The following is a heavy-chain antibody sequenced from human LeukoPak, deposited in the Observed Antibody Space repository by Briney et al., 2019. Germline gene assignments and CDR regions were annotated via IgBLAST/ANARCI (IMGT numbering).Heavy chain of an antibody. CDR2: IRNDGNKY. V-gene: IGHV3-30*02. D-gene: IGHD3-10*01. CDR3: AKGPATVGVRGYNWFDP. Sequence: WGSLRLSCVASGFTFSSSGMHWVRQSPGKGLEWVAFIRNDGNKYNYAESVKGRFTISRDNSKNTLYLQMNSLRAEDTAVYYCAKGPATVGVRGYNWFDPWGQGTLVTVSS. J-gene: IGHJ5*02. CDR1: GFTFSSSG.